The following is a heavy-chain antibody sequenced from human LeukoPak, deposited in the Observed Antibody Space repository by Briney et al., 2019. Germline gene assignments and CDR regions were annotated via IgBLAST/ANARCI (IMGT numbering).Heavy chain of an antibody. CDR1: GYTFTSYD. V-gene: IGHV1-8*01. Sequence: GASGRVCCTAAGYTFTSYDINWGRQAAGQGVEWMGGMNPNSVIAGYAQKFQGRVTMTRNTSISTAYMELSSLRSEDTAVYYCARGIVRRLWFGELLKGGSRNWFDPWGQGTLVTVSS. J-gene: IGHJ5*02. CDR2: MNPNSVIA. D-gene: IGHD3-10*01. CDR3: ARGIVRRLWFGELLKGGSRNWFDP.